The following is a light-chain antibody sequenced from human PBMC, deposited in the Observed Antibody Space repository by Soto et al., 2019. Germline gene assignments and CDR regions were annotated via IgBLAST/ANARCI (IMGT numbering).Light chain of an antibody. V-gene: IGLV1-47*01. J-gene: IGLJ1*01. CDR2: RNT. CDR3: EAWDDSLSAHV. CDR1: RSNIGNNY. Sequence: QSVLPQPPSESGTPGQTVTISCSGSRSNIGNNYVCWYQQLPGAAPKLLIYRNTQRPSGVPDRFSGSKSGTAASLAISGLRSEDEADYFCEAWDDSLSAHVFGIGPKVTVL.